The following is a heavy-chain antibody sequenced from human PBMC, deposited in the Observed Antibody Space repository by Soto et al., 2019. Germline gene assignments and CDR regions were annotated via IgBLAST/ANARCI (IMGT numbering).Heavy chain of an antibody. D-gene: IGHD2-21*02. J-gene: IGHJ4*03. CDR3: AKDSDPYCGGDCYFDY. Sequence: PGGSLRLSCAASGFTFSSDGMHWVRQAPGKGLEWVAVISYDGSNKYYADSVKGRFTISRDNSKNTLYLQMNSLRAEDTAVYYCAKDSDPYCGGDCYFDYWG. V-gene: IGHV3-30*18. CDR1: GFTFSSDG. CDR2: ISYDGSNK.